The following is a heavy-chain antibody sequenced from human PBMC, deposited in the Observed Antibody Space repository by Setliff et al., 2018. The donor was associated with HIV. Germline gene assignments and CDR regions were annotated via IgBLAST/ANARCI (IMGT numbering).Heavy chain of an antibody. CDR3: ARAIDFLTEELIWYFDL. CDR1: DYTFTTYW. Sequence: PGESLTTSCKALDYTFTTYWLAWVRQMPGEGQEWMGIIYPGDSDNRYSPSFQGQVTISVDKSISTAYLQWSSLKASDTAIYYCARAIDFLTEELIWYFDLWGRGTLVTVSS. D-gene: IGHD3-9*01. CDR2: IYPGDSDN. V-gene: IGHV5-51*01. J-gene: IGHJ2*01.